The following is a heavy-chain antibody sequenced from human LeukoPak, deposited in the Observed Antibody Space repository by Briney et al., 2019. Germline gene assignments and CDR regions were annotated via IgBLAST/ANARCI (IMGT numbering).Heavy chain of an antibody. CDR2: IKSKTDGGRT. D-gene: IGHD3-9*01. Sequence: GGSLRLSCAASGFTFSNAWMSWVRQAPGKGLEWVGRIKSKTDGGRTDYAAPVKGRFTISRDDSKNTLYLQMNSLKTEDTAVYYCTTGAYYDILTGYYLYYYGMDVWGQGTTVTVSS. CDR3: TTGAYYDILTGYYLYYYGMDV. CDR1: GFTFSNAW. J-gene: IGHJ6*02. V-gene: IGHV3-15*01.